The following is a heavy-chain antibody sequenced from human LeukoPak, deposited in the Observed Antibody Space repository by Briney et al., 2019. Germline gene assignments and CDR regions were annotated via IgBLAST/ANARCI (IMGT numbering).Heavy chain of an antibody. CDR3: AKSGISYYDFWSVYWKLDA. Sequence: GGSLSLTCAASGFTFSSYAMSWVRQAPGKGLEWVSAISGSGGSTYYADSVKGRFTNSRVNSKNTLYLQMNSLRAEDTAVYYCAKSGISYYDFWSVYWKLDAWGQGTTVTVSS. V-gene: IGHV3-23*01. CDR1: GFTFSSYA. J-gene: IGHJ6*02. CDR2: ISGSGGST. D-gene: IGHD3-3*01.